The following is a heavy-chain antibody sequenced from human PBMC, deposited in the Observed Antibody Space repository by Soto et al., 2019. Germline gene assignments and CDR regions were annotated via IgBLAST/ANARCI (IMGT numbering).Heavy chain of an antibody. D-gene: IGHD2-21*01. CDR3: ASCGLTDQD. CDR2: ITPIFGTA. V-gene: IGHV1-69*12. Sequence: QVQLVQSGAEVKKPGSSVRVSCKASGGTFSNSIINWVRQAPGQGLEWMGGITPIFGTANYAQKFQDRVTITADDSTTTAYMVLNSLRSEDTAVYYCASCGLTDQDWGQGTLVTVSS. J-gene: IGHJ4*02. CDR1: GGTFSNSI.